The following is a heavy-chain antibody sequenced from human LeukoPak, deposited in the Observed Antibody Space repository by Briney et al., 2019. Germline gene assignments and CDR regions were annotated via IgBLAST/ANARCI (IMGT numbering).Heavy chain of an antibody. D-gene: IGHD2-21*01. CDR1: GFTFSSYN. J-gene: IGHJ6*02. CDR2: ISSSSSYI. CDR3: ARSPGVTATKLFHYYYYYGMDV. Sequence: GGALRLSCAASGFTFSSYNMDWVRQAPGKGLEWGSSISSSSSYIYYADSVKGRFTISRDNAKNSLYLQMNSLRAEDTAVYYCARSPGVTATKLFHYYYYYGMDVWGQGTTVTVSS. V-gene: IGHV3-21*01.